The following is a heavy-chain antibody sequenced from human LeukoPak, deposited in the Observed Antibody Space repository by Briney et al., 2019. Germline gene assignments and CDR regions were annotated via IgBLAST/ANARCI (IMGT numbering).Heavy chain of an antibody. J-gene: IGHJ4*01. CDR2: IKQDGSET. CDR3: VREGFYFFDF. CDR1: GFTFTNNL. V-gene: IGHV3-7*01. Sequence: PGGSLRLSCAASGFTFTNNLMSWVRQVPGKGREWVANIKQDGSETTYADSVRGRFTIFRDNAKDSVYLQMNSLRAEDSATYYCVREGFYFFDFWGQGTLVTVSS.